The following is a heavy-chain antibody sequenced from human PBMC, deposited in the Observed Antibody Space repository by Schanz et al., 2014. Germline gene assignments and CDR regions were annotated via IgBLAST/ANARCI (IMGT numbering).Heavy chain of an antibody. CDR3: TRDGDFDY. CDR2: ITGSGGTT. Sequence: VQLAESGGGLLQPGGSLRLSCAASGFTFSSHAMSWVRQAPGKGLEWVSTITGSGGTTYYADSVKGRFTIARDNSKNTLFLQMSSLRAEDTAVYYCTRDGDFDYWGQGSLVTVSP. CDR1: GFTFSSHA. V-gene: IGHV3-23*04. J-gene: IGHJ4*02.